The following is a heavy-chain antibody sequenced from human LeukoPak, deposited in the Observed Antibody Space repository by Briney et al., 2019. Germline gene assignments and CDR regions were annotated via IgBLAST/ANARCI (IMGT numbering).Heavy chain of an antibody. CDR3: AKDFGIHLGSTGGVFDI. D-gene: IGHD5-18*01. V-gene: IGHV3-30*18. CDR2: ISHHGSNK. J-gene: IGHJ3*02. Sequence: PGGSLRLSCVASGFTFSTNGMNWVRQAPGKGLEWVAVISHHGSNKFYGDSVKGRFTISRDNSNNMVYLQMNGLRAEDTAVYYCAKDFGIHLGSTGGVFDIWGQGTMVTVFS. CDR1: GFTFSTNG.